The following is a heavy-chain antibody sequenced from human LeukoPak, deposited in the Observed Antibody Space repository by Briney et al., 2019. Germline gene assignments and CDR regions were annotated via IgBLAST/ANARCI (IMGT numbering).Heavy chain of an antibody. Sequence: SETLSLTCTVSGYSISSGYYWGWIRQPPGKGLEWIGSIYHSESADYNPSLKSRVTISVDTTRNQFSLKLRSVTAADTAVYYCAVNLYSSGWYSDYWGQGTLVTVSS. CDR1: GYSISSGYY. CDR3: AVNLYSSGWYSDY. CDR2: IYHSESA. V-gene: IGHV4-38-2*02. D-gene: IGHD6-19*01. J-gene: IGHJ4*02.